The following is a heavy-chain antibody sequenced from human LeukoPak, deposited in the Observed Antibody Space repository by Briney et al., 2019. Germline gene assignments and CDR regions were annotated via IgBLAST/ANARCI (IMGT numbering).Heavy chain of an antibody. CDR3: AGSAWAPY. J-gene: IGHJ4*02. D-gene: IGHD1-26*01. Sequence: PSETLSLTCTVSGGSISNSSYYWGWTRQSPGKGLEWIGTIYYSGSTYYNLSLKSRVTISVDTSKNQFFLKVNSVTAADTAVYYCAGSAWAPYWGQGTLVTVSS. CDR2: IYYSGST. CDR1: GGSISNSSYY. V-gene: IGHV4-39*01.